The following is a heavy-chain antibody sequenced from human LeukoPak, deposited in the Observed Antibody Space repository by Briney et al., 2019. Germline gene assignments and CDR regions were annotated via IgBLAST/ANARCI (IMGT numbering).Heavy chain of an antibody. CDR1: GLTFSTSS. CDR3: ANDFNWATDY. V-gene: IGHV3-30*02. D-gene: IGHD1-1*01. CDR2: IRHDGSDK. J-gene: IGHJ4*02. Sequence: PGGSLRLSCAASGLTFSTSSFHWVRQAPGKGLEGVAFIRHDGSDKYCADSVKGRFISSRDNSKNNVYLQMNSLRIEDSALYYCANDFNWATDYWGQGTLVTVSS.